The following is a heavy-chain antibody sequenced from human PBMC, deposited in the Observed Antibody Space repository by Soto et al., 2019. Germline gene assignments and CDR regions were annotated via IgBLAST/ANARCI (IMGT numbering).Heavy chain of an antibody. V-gene: IGHV3-11*01. Sequence: QVQLVESGGGLVKPGGSLRLSCAASGFTFRDSYMTWIRQAPGKGLEWLSYISGGGDTIYYAESVKGRFTVSRDNAKNSLYLQMNSLRAEDTAVYYCASDPYYYASEYWGQGTLVTVSS. CDR2: ISGGGDTI. J-gene: IGHJ4*02. CDR3: ASDPYYYASEY. D-gene: IGHD3-10*01. CDR1: GFTFRDSY.